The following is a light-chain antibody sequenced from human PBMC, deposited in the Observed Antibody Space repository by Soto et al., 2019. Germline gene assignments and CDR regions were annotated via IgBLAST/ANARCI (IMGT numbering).Light chain of an antibody. CDR2: KAS. CDR1: QSISSW. CDR3: QKYNSYSPLT. V-gene: IGKV1-5*03. Sequence: DIQMTRSPSTLSASVGDRVRVNPCATQSISSWLAWYQQKPGKAPKLLIYKASSLESGVPSRFSGSGSGTEFTLTISSLQPDDFATHYCQKYNSYSPLTFGGGTKVDIK. J-gene: IGKJ4*01.